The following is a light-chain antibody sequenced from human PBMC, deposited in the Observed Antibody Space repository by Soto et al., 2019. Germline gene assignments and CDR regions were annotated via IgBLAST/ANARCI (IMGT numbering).Light chain of an antibody. J-gene: IGKJ5*01. CDR1: QSVSSTS. CDR3: QQYGSLPIT. CDR2: GSY. V-gene: IGKV3-20*01. Sequence: PGERATLFCRPSQSVSSTSIAWYQQKPGQAPRLLVYGSYSRATGIPDRFSGGGSGTDFTLTISRLEPEDFAVYYCQQYGSLPITFGEGTRLDIK.